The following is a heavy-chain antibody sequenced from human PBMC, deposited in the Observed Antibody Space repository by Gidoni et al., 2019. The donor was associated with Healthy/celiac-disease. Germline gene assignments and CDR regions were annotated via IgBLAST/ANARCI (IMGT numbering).Heavy chain of an antibody. CDR1: GFTFSNAW. J-gene: IGHJ6*02. Sequence: EVQLVESGGGLVKPGGSLRLSWAASGFTFSNAWMSWVRQAPGKGLEWVGRIKSKTDGGTTDYAAPVKGRFTISRDDSKNTLYLQMNSLKTEDTAVYYCTTATYTNYYYYGMDVWGQGTTVTVSS. V-gene: IGHV3-15*01. CDR3: TTATYTNYYYYGMDV. CDR2: IKSKTDGGTT.